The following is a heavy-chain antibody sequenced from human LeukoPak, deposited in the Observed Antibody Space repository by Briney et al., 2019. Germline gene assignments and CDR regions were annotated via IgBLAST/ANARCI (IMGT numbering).Heavy chain of an antibody. CDR2: INPSGGRT. D-gene: IGHD2-2*01. V-gene: IGHV1-46*01. J-gene: IGHJ6*03. Sequence: ASVKVSCKASGYTFTSYYMHWVRQAPGQGLEWMGIINPSGGRTSYAQKFQGRVTMTRDMSTSTVYMELSSLRSEDTAVYYCARDGWDNDCSSTSCHQSYYYMDVWGKGTTVTVSS. CDR3: ARDGWDNDCSSTSCHQSYYYMDV. CDR1: GYTFTSYY.